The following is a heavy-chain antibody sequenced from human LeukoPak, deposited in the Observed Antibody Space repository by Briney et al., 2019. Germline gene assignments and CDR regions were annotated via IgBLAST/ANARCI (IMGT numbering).Heavy chain of an antibody. Sequence: GGSLRLSCAASGFISSSYWMSWVRQAPGKGLEWVANIKQDGSEKYYVDSVKGRFTISRDNAKNSLYLQLNSLRAEDTAVYYCARDRAARHFDYWGQGTLVTVSS. D-gene: IGHD6-6*01. CDR2: IKQDGSEK. J-gene: IGHJ4*02. CDR3: ARDRAARHFDY. V-gene: IGHV3-7*03. CDR1: GFISSSYW.